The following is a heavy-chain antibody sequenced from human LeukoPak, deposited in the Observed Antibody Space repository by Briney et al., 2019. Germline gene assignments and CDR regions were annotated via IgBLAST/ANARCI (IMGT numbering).Heavy chain of an antibody. CDR2: LFAGGTI. V-gene: IGHV3-53*01. CDR1: GFTVSADY. D-gene: IGHD1-1*01. Sequence: GRSLTLAWSASGFTVSADYMSWGRHAPGKGLEWVSVLFAGGTIYYADSVNGRFTISRDNSKNTLYLQLNSLRAEDTAVYYCARGPRVATYYYFDYWGQGTLVTVSS. J-gene: IGHJ4*02. CDR3: ARGPRVATYYYFDY.